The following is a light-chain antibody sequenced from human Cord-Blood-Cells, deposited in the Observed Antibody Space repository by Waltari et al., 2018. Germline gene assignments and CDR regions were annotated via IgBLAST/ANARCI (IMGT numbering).Light chain of an antibody. CDR3: ESWGSSTVV. V-gene: IGLV3-1*01. J-gene: IGLJ2*01. Sequence: SYELTQPPSVSVSPGQTAGITCPGDKSVEKYACWYQQKPGQAPVLVNYQDSKRPSGIPGRFCGSNAGNTATLTISGTQAMEEADYYYESWGSSTVVFGGGTKLTVL. CDR1: KSVEKY. CDR2: QDS.